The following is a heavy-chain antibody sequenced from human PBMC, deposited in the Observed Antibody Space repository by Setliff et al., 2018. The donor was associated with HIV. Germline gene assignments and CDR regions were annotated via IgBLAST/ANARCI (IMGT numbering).Heavy chain of an antibody. V-gene: IGHV1-2*02. Sequence: ASVKVSCKTSGYTFTGYSLHWVRQAPGQGLEWMGWINPDSDGTNYAQKFQGRVTLTSDTSISTAYMELSSLKSDDTAVYYCATLPPTALGVAGINNWFDTWGRGTLVTVSS. CDR2: INPDSDGT. CDR3: ATLPPTALGVAGINNWFDT. CDR1: GYTFTGYS. J-gene: IGHJ5*01. D-gene: IGHD2-8*01.